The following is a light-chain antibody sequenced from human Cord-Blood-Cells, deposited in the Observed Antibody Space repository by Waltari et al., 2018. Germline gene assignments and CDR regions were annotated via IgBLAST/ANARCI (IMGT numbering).Light chain of an antibody. J-gene: IGKJ1*01. CDR1: QSISSW. V-gene: IGKV1-5*03. CDR3: QQYNSYSRT. Sequence: DIQMTQSPSTLSASVGDRVTITCRASQSISSWLAWYQPKPGKAPKLLIYKASSLESGVPSRFSGSGSGTEFTLTISSRQPDDFATYYCQQYNSYSRTFGQGTKVEIK. CDR2: KAS.